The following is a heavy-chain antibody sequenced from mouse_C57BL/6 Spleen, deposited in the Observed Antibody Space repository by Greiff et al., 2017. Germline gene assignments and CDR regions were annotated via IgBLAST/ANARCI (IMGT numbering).Heavy chain of an antibody. D-gene: IGHD1-1*01. CDR1: GYTFTDYY. Sequence: VQLKQSGPELVKPGASVKISCKASGYTFTDYYMNWVKQSHGKSLEWIGDINPNNGGTSYNQKFKGKATLTVDKSSSTAYMELRSLTSEDSAVYYCARGVGYAMDYWGQGTSVTVSS. V-gene: IGHV1-26*01. CDR3: ARGVGYAMDY. J-gene: IGHJ4*01. CDR2: INPNNGGT.